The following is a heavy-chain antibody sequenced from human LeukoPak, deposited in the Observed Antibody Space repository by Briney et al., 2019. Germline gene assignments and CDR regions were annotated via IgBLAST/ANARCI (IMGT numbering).Heavy chain of an antibody. CDR1: GGSISSYY. D-gene: IGHD3-9*01. Sequence: SETLALTCTVSGGSISSYYWSWIRQPPGKGLEWIGYIYYSGSTNYNPSLKSRVTISVDTSKNQFSLKLSSVTAADTAVYYCARRVRGYDILTGYYSYYFDYWGQGTLVTVSS. V-gene: IGHV4-59*01. J-gene: IGHJ4*02. CDR3: ARRVRGYDILTGYYSYYFDY. CDR2: IYYSGST.